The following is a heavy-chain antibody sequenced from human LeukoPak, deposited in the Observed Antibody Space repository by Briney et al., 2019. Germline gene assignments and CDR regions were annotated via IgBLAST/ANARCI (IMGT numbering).Heavy chain of an antibody. CDR3: VKDYRSCSYMGHFDS. D-gene: IGHD6-19*01. CDR1: GFTFNTYG. J-gene: IGHJ4*02. Sequence: GGSLRLSCAASGFTFNTYGMHWVRQAPGRGLEWVAFIRYDGSDKYYLDSVKGRFTISRDNSKNTLYLQMNSLRAEDSAVYHCVKDYRSCSYMGHFDSWGQETLVTVSS. V-gene: IGHV3-30*02. CDR2: IRYDGSDK.